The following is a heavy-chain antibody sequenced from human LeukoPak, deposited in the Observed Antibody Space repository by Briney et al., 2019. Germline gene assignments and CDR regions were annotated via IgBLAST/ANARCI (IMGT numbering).Heavy chain of an antibody. D-gene: IGHD6-13*01. CDR3: ARENEAAAHIDY. J-gene: IGHJ4*02. CDR1: GFTFSSYA. V-gene: IGHV3-64*01. CDR2: ISSNGGST. Sequence: GGSLRLSCAASGFTFSSYAMHWVRQAPGKGLEYVSAISSNGGSTYYANSVKGRFTISRDNSKNTLYLQMGSLRAEDMAVYYCARENEAAAHIDYWGQGTLVTVSS.